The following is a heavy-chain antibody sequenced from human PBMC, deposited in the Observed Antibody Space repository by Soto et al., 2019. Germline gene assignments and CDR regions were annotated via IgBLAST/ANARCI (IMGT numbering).Heavy chain of an antibody. CDR3: TRPNNELRFYSYNGIDV. CDR2: IRSKSNNYAT. CDR1: GLTFSNSA. V-gene: IGHV3-73*02. Sequence: EVQLVESGGGLVQPGGSLKLSCAASGLTFSNSAINWVRQASGKGREWVGRIRSKSNNYATTYAASVKGRFTISRDDSKNTAYLQMNSLKTEDTAVYYCTRPNNELRFYSYNGIDVWGQGTTVTVSS. J-gene: IGHJ6*02. D-gene: IGHD5-12*01.